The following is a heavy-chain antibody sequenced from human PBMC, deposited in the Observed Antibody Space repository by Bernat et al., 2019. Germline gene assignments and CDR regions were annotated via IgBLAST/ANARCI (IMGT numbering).Heavy chain of an antibody. V-gene: IGHV4-39*01. J-gene: IGHJ4*02. Sequence: QLQLQESGPGLVKPSETLSLTCTVSGGSISSSSYYWGWIRQPPGKGLEWIGSIYYSGSTYYNASLKSRVTISVDTSKNPFSLKLSSVTAADTAVYYCARQRSSSWYSPFEYWGQGTLVTVSS. CDR2: IYYSGST. CDR3: ARQRSSSWYSPFEY. D-gene: IGHD6-13*01. CDR1: GGSISSSSYY.